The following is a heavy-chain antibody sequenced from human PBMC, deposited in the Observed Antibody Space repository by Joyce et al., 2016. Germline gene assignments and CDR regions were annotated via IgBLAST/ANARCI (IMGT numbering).Heavy chain of an antibody. D-gene: IGHD1-1*01. J-gene: IGHJ4*02. CDR3: AHRRKIDGNWYTFDY. CDR1: GFSLITSGEA. V-gene: IGHV2-5*02. Sequence: QITLKESGPTLVKPTQTLTLTCTFSGFSLITSGEAVGWIRQPPGKSLELLALAYWDEDRHYTPSLRSRLTITKDTSRNQVVLTVTNMDPVDTATYYCAHRRKIDGNWYTFDYWGQGILVTVSS. CDR2: AYWDEDR.